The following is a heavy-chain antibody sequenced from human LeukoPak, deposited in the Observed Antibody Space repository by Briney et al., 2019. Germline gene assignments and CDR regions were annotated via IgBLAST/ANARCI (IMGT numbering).Heavy chain of an antibody. CDR2: IYYSGST. CDR3: ARVRGSGSYYFDY. CDR1: GGSISSYY. Sequence: TPSETLSLTCTVSGGSISSYYWSWIRQPPGKGLEWIGYIYYSGSTNYNPSLKSRVTISVDTSKNQFSLKLSSVTAADTAVYYCARVRGSGSYYFDYWGQGTLVTVSS. V-gene: IGHV4-59*01. J-gene: IGHJ4*02. D-gene: IGHD3-10*01.